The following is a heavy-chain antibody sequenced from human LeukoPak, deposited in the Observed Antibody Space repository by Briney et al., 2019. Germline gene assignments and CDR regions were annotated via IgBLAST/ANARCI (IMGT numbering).Heavy chain of an antibody. CDR3: ARLAEGTGDY. Sequence: PSETLSLTCAVYGGSFSGYYWSWIRQPPGKGLEWIGEINHSGSTNYNPSLKSRVTISVDTSKNQFSLKLSSVTAADTAVYYCARLAEGTGDYWGQGTLVTVSS. CDR1: GGSFSGYY. CDR2: INHSGST. J-gene: IGHJ4*02. D-gene: IGHD1-14*01. V-gene: IGHV4-34*01.